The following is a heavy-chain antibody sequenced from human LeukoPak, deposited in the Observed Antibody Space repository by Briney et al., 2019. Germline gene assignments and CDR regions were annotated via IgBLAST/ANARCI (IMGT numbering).Heavy chain of an antibody. CDR3: ARDLVSWHSSSSGYQYYYMDV. D-gene: IGHD6-6*01. CDR2: ISPNSGGT. Sequence: ASVKVSCKASGYTFTGYYMHWVRQAPGQGLEWMGWISPNSGGTNYAQKFQDRFTMTRDTSISTAYMELSRLRSDDTAVYYCARDLVSWHSSSSGYQYYYMDVWGKGTTVTVSS. V-gene: IGHV1-2*02. J-gene: IGHJ6*03. CDR1: GYTFTGYY.